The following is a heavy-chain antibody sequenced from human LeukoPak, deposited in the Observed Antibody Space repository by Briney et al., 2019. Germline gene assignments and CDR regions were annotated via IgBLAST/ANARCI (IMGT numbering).Heavy chain of an antibody. Sequence: ASVKVSCKASGYTFISYGISWVRQAPGQGLEWMGWISAYTGNTNYAQKLQGRVTMTTDTSTSTAYMELRSLRFDDTAVYCCARDLGRVGRGNDYWGQGTLVTVSS. CDR1: GYTFISYG. V-gene: IGHV1-18*01. CDR2: ISAYTGNT. CDR3: ARDLGRVGRGNDY. D-gene: IGHD3-16*01. J-gene: IGHJ4*02.